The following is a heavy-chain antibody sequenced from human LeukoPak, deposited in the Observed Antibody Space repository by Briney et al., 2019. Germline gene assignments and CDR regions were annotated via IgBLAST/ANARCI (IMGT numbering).Heavy chain of an antibody. Sequence: QTVSLTCAISGDSVSSNTAAWNWIRQSPSRGLEWLGRTYYRSKWYNNYAVSVKIRISIKPDTSKNQFSLQLKSVTPEDTAVYYCAREQTGDQNFDYWGQGTLVTVAS. V-gene: IGHV6-1*01. CDR2: TYYRSKWYN. J-gene: IGHJ4*02. CDR3: AREQTGDQNFDY. CDR1: GDSVSSNTAA. D-gene: IGHD7-27*01.